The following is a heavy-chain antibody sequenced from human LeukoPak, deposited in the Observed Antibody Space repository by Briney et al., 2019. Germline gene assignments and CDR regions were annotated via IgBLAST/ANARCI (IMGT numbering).Heavy chain of an antibody. CDR3: ARVRAAAGKVGYFQH. Sequence: SETLSLTCAVYGGSFSGYYWSWIRQPPGKGLEWIGEINHSGSTNYNPSLKSRVTISVDTSKNQFSLKLSSVTAADTAVYYRARVRAAAGKVGYFQHWGQGTLVTVSS. D-gene: IGHD6-13*01. V-gene: IGHV4-34*01. CDR2: INHSGST. CDR1: GGSFSGYY. J-gene: IGHJ1*01.